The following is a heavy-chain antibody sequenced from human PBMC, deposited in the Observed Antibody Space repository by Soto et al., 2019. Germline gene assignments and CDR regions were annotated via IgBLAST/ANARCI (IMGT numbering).Heavy chain of an antibody. CDR1: GFNFGFFG. D-gene: IGHD6-19*01. CDR2: LSYEGSEE. Sequence: GGALRLSCAASGFNFGFFGMHWVRQAPGKGLEWLSVLSYEGSEEYYADSVRGRFTISRDNSKNTLFLQMDSLRVDDTGVYYCALTRRSSLLEVAGPGFEYWGQGTLVTVSS. V-gene: IGHV3-30*03. J-gene: IGHJ4*02. CDR3: ALTRRSSLLEVAGPGFEY.